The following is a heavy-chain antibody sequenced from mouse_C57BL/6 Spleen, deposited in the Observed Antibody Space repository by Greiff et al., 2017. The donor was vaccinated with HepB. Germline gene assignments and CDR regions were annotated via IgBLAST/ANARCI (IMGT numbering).Heavy chain of an antibody. CDR2: IHPNSGST. CDR3: ARGYGSSYRVVYFDY. Sequence: VKLQQPGAELVKPGASVKLSCKASGYTFTSYWMHWVKQRPGQGLEWIGMIHPNSGSTNYNEKFKSKATLTVDKSSSKAYMQLSSLTSEDSAVYYCARGYGSSYRVVYFDYWGQGTTLTVSS. V-gene: IGHV1-64*01. D-gene: IGHD1-1*01. J-gene: IGHJ2*01. CDR1: GYTFTSYW.